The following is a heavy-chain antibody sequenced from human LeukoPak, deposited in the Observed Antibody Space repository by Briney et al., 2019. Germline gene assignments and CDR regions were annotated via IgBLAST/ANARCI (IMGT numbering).Heavy chain of an antibody. CDR1: GYTFTDSH. CDR2: IFPKSGAT. D-gene: IGHD1-26*01. V-gene: IGHV1-2*02. Sequence: ASVKVSCKASGYTFTDSHIHWVRQAPGQGLEWMGWIFPKSGATNYAQKFQVRVTMTRDTSISTAYMELSRLRYDDTAVYYCASSQVGATLRDWGQGALVTVSS. CDR3: ASSQVGATLRD. J-gene: IGHJ4*02.